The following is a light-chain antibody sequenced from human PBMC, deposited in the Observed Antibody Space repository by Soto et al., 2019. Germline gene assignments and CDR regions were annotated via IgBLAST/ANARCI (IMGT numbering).Light chain of an antibody. Sequence: EIVLTHSPATLSLPPGERATLSCTASESLNSHLARYQQTPDQPPRLLIYDASTGATGIPARFGGSGSGTDFTLTISSLEPEDFAVYCCRQRSNWWTFGPGTKVDIK. CDR2: DAS. V-gene: IGKV3-11*01. J-gene: IGKJ1*01. CDR3: RQRSNWWT. CDR1: ESLNSH.